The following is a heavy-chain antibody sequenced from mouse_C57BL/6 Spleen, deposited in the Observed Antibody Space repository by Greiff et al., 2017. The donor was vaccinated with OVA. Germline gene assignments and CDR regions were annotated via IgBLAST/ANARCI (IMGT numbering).Heavy chain of an antibody. Sequence: EVKLMESGPGLVKPSQSLSLTCSVTGYSITSGYYWNWIRQLPGNKLEWMGYISYDGSNNYNPSLKNRISITRDTSKNQLFLKLNAVTTEDTATYYCARERWMDYWGQGTSVTVSS. V-gene: IGHV3-6*01. D-gene: IGHD2-3*01. CDR1: GYSITSGYY. CDR3: ARERWMDY. J-gene: IGHJ4*01. CDR2: ISYDGSN.